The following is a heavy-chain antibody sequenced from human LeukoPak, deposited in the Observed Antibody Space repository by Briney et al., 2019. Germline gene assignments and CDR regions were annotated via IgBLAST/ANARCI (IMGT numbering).Heavy chain of an antibody. CDR2: IYSGGST. V-gene: IGHV3-66*02. D-gene: IGHD4-11*01. CDR1: GFTVSSNY. J-gene: IGHJ6*02. CDR3: ARDTVTSDGMDV. Sequence: GGSLRLSCAASGFTVSSNYMSWVRQAPGKGLEGVSVIYSGGSTYYADSAKGRFTISRDNSKNTLYLQMNSLRAEATAVYYCARDTVTSDGMDVWGQGTTVTVSS.